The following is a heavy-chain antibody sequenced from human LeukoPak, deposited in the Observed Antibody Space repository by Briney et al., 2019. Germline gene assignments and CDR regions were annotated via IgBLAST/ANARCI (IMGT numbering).Heavy chain of an antibody. D-gene: IGHD2-2*01. CDR1: GGSISSYY. Sequence: SETLSLTFTVSGGSISSYYWSWIRQPAGKGLEWIGRIYTSGSTNYNPSLKSRVTMSVDTSKNQFSLKLSSVTAADTAVYYCARVVDYCSSTSCSYWFDPWGQGTLVTVSS. J-gene: IGHJ5*02. V-gene: IGHV4-4*07. CDR3: ARVVDYCSSTSCSYWFDP. CDR2: IYTSGST.